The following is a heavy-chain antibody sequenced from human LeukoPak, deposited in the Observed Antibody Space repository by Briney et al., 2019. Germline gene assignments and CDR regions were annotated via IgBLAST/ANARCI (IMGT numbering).Heavy chain of an antibody. CDR2: ISYDGSNK. CDR3: AKDGSSVIFDY. D-gene: IGHD6-6*01. CDR1: GFTFSSYG. J-gene: IGHJ4*02. V-gene: IGHV3-30*18. Sequence: GGSLRLSCAASGFTFSSYGMHWVRQAPGKGLEWVAVISYDGSNKYYADSVKGRFTISRDNSKNTLYQQMNSLRAEDTAVYYCAKDGSSVIFDYWGQGTLVTVSS.